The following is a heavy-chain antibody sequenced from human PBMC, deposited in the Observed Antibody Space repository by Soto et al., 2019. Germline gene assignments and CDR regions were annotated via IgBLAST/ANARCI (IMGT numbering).Heavy chain of an antibody. J-gene: IGHJ3*02. V-gene: IGHV3-21*01. CDR3: ARAPFWAPYCSGGSCYGAFDI. Sequence: GGSLRLSCAASGFTFSSYSMNWVRQAPGKGLEWVSSISSSSSYIYYADSVKGRFTIPRDNAKNSLYLQMNSLRAEDTAVYYCARAPFWAPYCSGGSCYGAFDIWGQGTMVTVSS. CDR1: GFTFSSYS. CDR2: ISSSSSYI. D-gene: IGHD2-15*01.